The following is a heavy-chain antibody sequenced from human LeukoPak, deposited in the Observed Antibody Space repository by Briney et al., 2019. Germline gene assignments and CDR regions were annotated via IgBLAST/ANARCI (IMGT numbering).Heavy chain of an antibody. CDR1: GFTFSSYA. J-gene: IGHJ4*02. Sequence: GGSLRLSCAAPGFTFSSYAMSWVRQAPGKGLEWVSAISGSGGSTYYADSVRGPFTISRDNTKNTLYLQMNSLRAEDTALYYCAKKGHYDSSGYLYYFDYWGQGTLVTVS. D-gene: IGHD3-22*01. CDR3: AKKGHYDSSGYLYYFDY. CDR2: ISGSGGST. V-gene: IGHV3-23*01.